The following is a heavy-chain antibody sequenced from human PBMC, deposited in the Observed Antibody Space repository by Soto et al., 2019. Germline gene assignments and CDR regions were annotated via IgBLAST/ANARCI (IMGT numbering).Heavy chain of an antibody. Sequence: SVKVSCKASGGTFSSYAISWVRQAPGQGLEWMGGIIPIFGTANYAQKFQGRVTITADESTSTAYMELSSLRSEDTAVYYCAKGYCSSTSCYMGYYYYGMDVWGQGTTVTVSS. CDR3: AKGYCSSTSCYMGYYYYGMDV. J-gene: IGHJ6*02. CDR1: GGTFSSYA. V-gene: IGHV1-69*13. CDR2: IIPIFGTA. D-gene: IGHD2-2*02.